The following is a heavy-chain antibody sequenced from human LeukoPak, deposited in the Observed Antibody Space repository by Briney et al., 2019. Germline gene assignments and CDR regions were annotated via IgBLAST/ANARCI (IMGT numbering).Heavy chain of an antibody. J-gene: IGHJ5*02. D-gene: IGHD3-22*01. Sequence: GGSLRLSCATSGFTFSNAWMNWVRQAPGKGLEWVGRIRSNSDGGTIDYAAPVKGRFTLSRDDSKTTLYLQLNSLQTEDTAVYYCATDFYDSTWGQGTLVTVSS. V-gene: IGHV3-15*07. CDR1: GFTFSNAW. CDR2: IRSNSDGGTI. CDR3: ATDFYDST.